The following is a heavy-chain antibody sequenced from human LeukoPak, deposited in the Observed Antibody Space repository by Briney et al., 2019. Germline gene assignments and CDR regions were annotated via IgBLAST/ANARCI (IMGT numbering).Heavy chain of an antibody. J-gene: IGHJ4*02. Sequence: SQTLSLTCAVSGGSISSGGYSWSWIRQPPGKGLEWIGEINHSGSTNYNPSLKSRVTISVDTSKNQFSLKLSSVTAADTAVYYCARGSIRFLDYWGQGTLVTVSS. D-gene: IGHD3-3*01. CDR2: INHSGST. CDR3: ARGSIRFLDY. CDR1: GGSISSGGYS. V-gene: IGHV4-30-2*01.